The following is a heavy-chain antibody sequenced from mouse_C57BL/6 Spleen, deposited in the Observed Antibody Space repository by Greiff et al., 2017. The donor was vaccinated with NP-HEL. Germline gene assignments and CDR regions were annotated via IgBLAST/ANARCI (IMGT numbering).Heavy chain of an antibody. Sequence: QVQLKQPGAELVKPGASVKLSCKASGYTFTSYWMHWVKQRPGQGLEWIGMIHPNSGSTNYNEKFKSKATLTVDKSSSTAYMQLSSLTSEDSAVYYCARSTTAFDYWGQGTTLTVSS. D-gene: IGHD1-2*01. CDR1: GYTFTSYW. CDR3: ARSTTAFDY. J-gene: IGHJ2*01. CDR2: IHPNSGST. V-gene: IGHV1-64*01.